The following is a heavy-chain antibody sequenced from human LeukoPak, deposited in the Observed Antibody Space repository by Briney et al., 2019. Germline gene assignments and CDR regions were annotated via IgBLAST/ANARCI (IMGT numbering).Heavy chain of an antibody. CDR3: ARDRATYYYDSSGYYYVSSDAFDI. D-gene: IGHD3-22*01. J-gene: IGHJ3*02. CDR1: GGSISSYY. Sequence: SETLSLTCTVSGGSISSYYWGWIRQPPGKGLEWIGYIYYSGSTNYNTSLKSRVTISVDTSKNQFSLKLSSVTAADTAVYYCARDRATYYYDSSGYYYVSSDAFDIWGQGTMVTVSS. V-gene: IGHV4-59*01. CDR2: IYYSGST.